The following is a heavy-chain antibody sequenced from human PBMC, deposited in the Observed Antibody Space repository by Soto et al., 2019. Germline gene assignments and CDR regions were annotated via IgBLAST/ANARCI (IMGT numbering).Heavy chain of an antibody. CDR3: VESRGGNNFDFFE. Sequence: PXVSLRLSCSASGFTFSSYSVHGVRPAPGKGLEYVSGVRGNGDPPFYADSVKGRFTISRDNSKNTLYLQMSSLSADDTAVYYCVESRGGNNFDFFEWGQGALVTVSS. D-gene: IGHD5-12*01. J-gene: IGHJ4*02. CDR2: VRGNGDPP. CDR1: GFTFSSYS. V-gene: IGHV3-64D*06.